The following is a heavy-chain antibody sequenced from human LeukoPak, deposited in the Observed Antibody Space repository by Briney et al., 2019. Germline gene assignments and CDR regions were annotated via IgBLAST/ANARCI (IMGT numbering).Heavy chain of an antibody. CDR1: GLTFRSYG. V-gene: IGHV3-21*01. J-gene: IGHJ6*02. Sequence: SGGSLRLFCAASGLTFRSYGMSWVRQAPGKGLEWVSSISSSSSYIYYADSVKGRFTISRDNAKNSLYLQMNSLRAEDTAVYYCARDRITMVRGVISYGMDVWGQGNPGHRLL. CDR3: ARDRITMVRGVISYGMDV. D-gene: IGHD3-10*01. CDR2: ISSSSSYI.